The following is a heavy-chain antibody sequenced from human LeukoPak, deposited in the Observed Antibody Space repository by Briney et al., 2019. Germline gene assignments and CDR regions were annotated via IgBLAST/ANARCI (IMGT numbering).Heavy chain of an antibody. J-gene: IGHJ6*02. CDR2: IRSKANSYAT. V-gene: IGHV3-73*01. CDR3: ARGMDGPYGMDV. Sequence: GGSLKLSCAASGVTFSGSVMHWVRQASGKGLEWVGRIRSKANSYATAYAASVKGRFTFSRDDSKNTAYLQMNSLRTEDTAVYYCARGMDGPYGMDVWGQGTTVTVSS. CDR1: GVTFSGSV. D-gene: IGHD2-2*03.